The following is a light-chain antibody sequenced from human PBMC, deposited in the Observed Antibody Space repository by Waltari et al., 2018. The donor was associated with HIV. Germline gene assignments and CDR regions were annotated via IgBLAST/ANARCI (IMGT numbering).Light chain of an antibody. CDR3: STWHDWHNVAV. CDR1: GADIGRYS. Sequence: QSLLTQPPSASGTPGQRVTISCSGSGADIGRYSVNWYRQVAGQAPLLIIYKDSRRPSGVSDRVSASKSGTSASLAIRDLQSDDEGDYFCSTWHDWHNVAVFGTGTRLTVL. CDR2: KDS. J-gene: IGLJ1*01. V-gene: IGLV1-44*01.